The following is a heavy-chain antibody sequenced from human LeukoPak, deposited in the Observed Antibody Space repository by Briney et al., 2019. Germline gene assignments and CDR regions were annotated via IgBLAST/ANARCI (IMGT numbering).Heavy chain of an antibody. CDR2: INEDGSAK. Sequence: GGSLRLSCAASGFTFSSYSMNWVRQAPGKGLEWVANINEDGSAKHYVDSVKGRFTVSRDNAKNSLYLQMDSLRAEDTAVYYCARYSGGYYSFHNWGQGPWSPSPQ. CDR1: GFTFSSYS. V-gene: IGHV3-7*03. D-gene: IGHD1-26*01. CDR3: ARYSGGYYSFHN. J-gene: IGHJ1*01.